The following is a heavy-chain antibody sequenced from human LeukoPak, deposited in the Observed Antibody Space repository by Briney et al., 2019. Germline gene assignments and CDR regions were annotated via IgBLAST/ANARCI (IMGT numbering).Heavy chain of an antibody. J-gene: IGHJ5*02. CDR1: GFTFSSYS. Sequence: GGSLRLSCAASGFTFSSYSMNWVRQAPGKGLEWVSAISGSGGSTYYADSVKGRFTISRDNSKNTLYLQMNSLRAEDTAVYYCAREASYGDYRNWFDPWGQGTLVTVSS. D-gene: IGHD4-17*01. CDR3: AREASYGDYRNWFDP. CDR2: ISGSGGST. V-gene: IGHV3-23*01.